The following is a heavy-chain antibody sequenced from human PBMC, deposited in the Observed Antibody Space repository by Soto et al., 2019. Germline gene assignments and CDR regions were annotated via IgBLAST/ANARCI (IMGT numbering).Heavy chain of an antibody. CDR1: GFSLTTSGVG. Sequence: QITLNESGPTQVKPRQTLTLTCTFSGFSLTTSGVGVGWICQSPGKAPEWLALIYWEDDKRYSPSLKSRLTITKDTSKNQVVLTMAVLDPADTATYYCAHRVLRTVFGLVTTTAIYFDFWGQGTPVAVSS. CDR3: AHRVLRTVFGLVTTTAIYFDF. D-gene: IGHD3-3*01. CDR2: IYWEDDK. J-gene: IGHJ4*02. V-gene: IGHV2-5*02.